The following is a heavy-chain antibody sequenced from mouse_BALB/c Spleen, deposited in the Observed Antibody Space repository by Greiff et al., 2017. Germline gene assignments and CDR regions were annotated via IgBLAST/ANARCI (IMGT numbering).Heavy chain of an antibody. J-gene: IGHJ4*01. CDR2: ISDGGSYT. CDR1: GFTFSDYY. Sequence: EVQGVESGGGLVKPGGSLKLSCAASGFTFSDYYMYWVRQTPEKRLEWVATISDGGSYTYYPDSVKGRFTISRDNAKNNLYLQMSSLKSEDTAMYYCAREITTVVAEIYYYAMDYWGQGTSVTVSS. D-gene: IGHD1-1*01. V-gene: IGHV5-4*02. CDR3: AREITTVVAEIYYYAMDY.